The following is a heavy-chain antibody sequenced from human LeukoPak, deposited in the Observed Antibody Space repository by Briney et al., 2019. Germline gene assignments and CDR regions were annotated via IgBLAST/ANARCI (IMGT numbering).Heavy chain of an antibody. D-gene: IGHD2-21*01. V-gene: IGHV3-7*01. CDR3: ARGPGWGSLDF. Sequence: GGSLRLSCIASGFNFGNSWMSWVRQAPGKGLEWVANINNDGSQKYYVDSVKGRFNISRDDAKNSVYLQMNSLRVEDTAIYFCARGPGWGSLDFWGQGTLVTVSS. CDR2: INNDGSQK. J-gene: IGHJ4*02. CDR1: GFNFGNSW.